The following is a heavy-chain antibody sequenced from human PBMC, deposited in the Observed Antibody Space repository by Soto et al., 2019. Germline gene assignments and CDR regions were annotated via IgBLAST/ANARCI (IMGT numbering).Heavy chain of an antibody. CDR3: ARDNCLDGKCYSGVGWLDP. CDR1: GDSITRLDSY. Sequence: QVQLQESGPGLVKPSQTLSLTCTVSGDSITRLDSYWSWIRQAPGKGLEFIGYISYSGTTFYNPSVQSRVSISEDKSKNQFSLELTSVTAADTAVYYCARDNCLDGKCYSGVGWLDPWGQGTLVTVSA. D-gene: IGHD2-15*01. V-gene: IGHV4-30-4*01. CDR2: ISYSGTT. J-gene: IGHJ5*02.